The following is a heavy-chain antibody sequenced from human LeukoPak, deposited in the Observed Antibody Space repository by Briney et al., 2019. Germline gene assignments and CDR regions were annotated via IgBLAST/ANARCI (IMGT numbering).Heavy chain of an antibody. CDR3: ARWLSSGSYYREIDY. V-gene: IGHV1-8*01. CDR1: GYTFTSYD. Sequence: GASVKVSCKASGYTFTSYDINWVRQATGQGPEWMGWMNPNSGNTGYAQKFQGRVTMTRNTSISTAYMELSSLRSEDTAVYYCARWLSSGSYYREIDYWGQGTLVTVSS. J-gene: IGHJ4*02. CDR2: MNPNSGNT. D-gene: IGHD3-10*01.